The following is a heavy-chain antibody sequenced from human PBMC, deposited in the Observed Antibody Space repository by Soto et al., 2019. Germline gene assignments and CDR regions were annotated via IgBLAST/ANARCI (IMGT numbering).Heavy chain of an antibody. CDR3: ARAGLEWSYNWFDP. Sequence: SETLCLTCTVSGGSISGGGDYWSWTRQHPGKGLEWIGHIYYSGITYYNPSLKSRVTISVDTSKNQFSLKLSSVTAADTAVYYRARAGLEWSYNWFDPWGQGTLVTVSS. CDR1: GGSISGGGDY. D-gene: IGHD3-3*01. V-gene: IGHV4-30-4*08. J-gene: IGHJ5*02. CDR2: IYYSGIT.